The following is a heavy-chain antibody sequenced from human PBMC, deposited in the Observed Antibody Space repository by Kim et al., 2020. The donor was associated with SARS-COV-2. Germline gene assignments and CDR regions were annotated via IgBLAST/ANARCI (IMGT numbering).Heavy chain of an antibody. CDR3: ARIQIEQWLGPFDY. J-gene: IGHJ4*02. V-gene: IGHV4-28*01. CDR1: GYSISSSNW. CDR2: IYYSGST. Sequence: SETLSLTCAVSGYSISSSNWWGWIRQPPGKGLEWIGYIYYSGSTYYNPSLKSRVTMSVDTSKNQFSLKLSSVTAVDTAVYYCARIQIEQWLGPFDYWGQGTLVTVSS. D-gene: IGHD6-19*01.